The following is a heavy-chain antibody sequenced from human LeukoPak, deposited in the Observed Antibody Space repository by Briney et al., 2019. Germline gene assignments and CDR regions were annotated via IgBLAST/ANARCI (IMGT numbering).Heavy chain of an antibody. V-gene: IGHV3-23*01. CDR3: AKGSGFSYYYYYMDV. J-gene: IGHJ6*03. CDR2: ISGSGGST. CDR1: GFTFSSYA. D-gene: IGHD3-3*01. Sequence: GGSLRLSCAASGFTFSSYAMSWVRQALGKGLEWVSAISGSGGSTYYADSVKGRFTISRDNSKNTLYLQMNSLRAEDTAVYYCAKGSGFSYYYYYMDVWGKGTTVTVSS.